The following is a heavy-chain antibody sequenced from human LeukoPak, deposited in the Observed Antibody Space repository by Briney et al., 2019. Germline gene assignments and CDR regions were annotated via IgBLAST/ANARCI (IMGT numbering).Heavy chain of an antibody. CDR3: ARDADSNGYYSPLGY. Sequence: GGSLRLSCAASGFTFSSYSMNWVRQAPGKGLEWVSYISSSSSTIYYADSVKGRFTISRDNAKNSLYLQMNSLRAEDTAVYYCARDADSNGYYSPLGYWGQGTLVTVSS. CDR2: ISSSSSTI. V-gene: IGHV3-48*04. D-gene: IGHD3-22*01. J-gene: IGHJ4*02. CDR1: GFTFSSYS.